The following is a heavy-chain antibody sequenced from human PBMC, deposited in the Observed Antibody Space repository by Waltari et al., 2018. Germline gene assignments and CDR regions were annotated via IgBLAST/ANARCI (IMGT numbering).Heavy chain of an antibody. V-gene: IGHV3-74*03. D-gene: IGHD3-10*01. J-gene: IGHJ6*02. Sequence: EEQLLESGGGLVQPGDSLRLSCAASGFRLSNYWMNWVRQAPGKGLVWFERIINDESSMTYADSGKGRFTISRDNAKNTLYLQMKRLRAEDTAVYYGVRLAQRTYRSPVPGRHYYYGMDVWGQGTTVTVSS. CDR1: GFRLSNYW. CDR3: VRLAQRTYRSPVPGRHYYYGMDV. CDR2: IINDESSM.